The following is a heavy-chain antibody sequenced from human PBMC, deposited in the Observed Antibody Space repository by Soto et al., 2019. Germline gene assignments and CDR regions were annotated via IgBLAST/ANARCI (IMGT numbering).Heavy chain of an antibody. CDR2: MNPTSGNT. D-gene: IGHD3-22*01. CDR3: ARVRYDSSGYYFDY. V-gene: IGHV1-8*01. Sequence: QVQLVQSGEEVKKPGASVKVSCKASGYTFTSYDINWVRQATGQGLEWMGWMNPTSGNTGYAQKFQGRGTMTRNTYIRTAYMELRSLRSEDTALYYCARVRYDSSGYYFDYWGQGPLVSVSS. CDR1: GYTFTSYD. J-gene: IGHJ4*02.